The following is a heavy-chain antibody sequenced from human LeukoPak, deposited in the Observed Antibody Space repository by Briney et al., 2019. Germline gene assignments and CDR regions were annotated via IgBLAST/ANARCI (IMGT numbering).Heavy chain of an antibody. CDR3: ARGLRYSSSWYNFDY. Sequence: GRSLRLSCAASGFTFINYAMNWVRQAPGKGLEWVSALSFSGLTTYYADSVKGRFTISRDNAKNSLYLQMNSLRDEDTAVYYCARGLRYSSSWYNFDYWGQGTLVTVSS. CDR1: GFTFINYA. CDR2: LSFSGLTT. V-gene: IGHV3-48*02. J-gene: IGHJ4*02. D-gene: IGHD6-13*01.